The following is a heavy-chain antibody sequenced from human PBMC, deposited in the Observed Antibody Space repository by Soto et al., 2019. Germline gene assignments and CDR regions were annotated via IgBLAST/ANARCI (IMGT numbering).Heavy chain of an antibody. J-gene: IGHJ4*02. CDR3: ARVRTIFGVVVELIDY. Sequence: ASVKVSCKASGYTFTSYDINWVRQATGQGLEWMGWMNPNSGNTGYAQKFQGRVTMTRNTSISTAYMELSSLRSEDTAVYYCARVRTIFGVVVELIDYWGQGTLVTVS. D-gene: IGHD3-3*01. CDR1: GYTFTSYD. CDR2: MNPNSGNT. V-gene: IGHV1-8*01.